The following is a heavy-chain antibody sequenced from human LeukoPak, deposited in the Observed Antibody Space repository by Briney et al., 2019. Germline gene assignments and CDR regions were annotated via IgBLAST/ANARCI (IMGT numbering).Heavy chain of an antibody. Sequence: GGSLRLSCAASGFTFSGYSMNWVRQAPGKGLEWVSSISSSSSYIYYADSVKGRFTISRDNAKNSLYLQMNSLRAEDTAVYYCARDEVVPAATNYYYYYGMDVWGKGTTVTVSS. J-gene: IGHJ6*04. D-gene: IGHD2-2*01. V-gene: IGHV3-21*01. CDR1: GFTFSGYS. CDR3: ARDEVVPAATNYYYYYGMDV. CDR2: ISSSSSYI.